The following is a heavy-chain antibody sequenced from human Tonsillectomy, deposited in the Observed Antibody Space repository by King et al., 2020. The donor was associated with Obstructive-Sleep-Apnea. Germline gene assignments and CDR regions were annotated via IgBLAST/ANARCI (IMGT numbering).Heavy chain of an antibody. J-gene: IGHJ6*02. D-gene: IGHD2-15*01. CDR3: AGQGAGRVAANYYYGMDV. V-gene: IGHV5-51*01. Sequence: VQLVESGAEVKKPGESLKISCKGSGYSFTSYWIGWVRQMPGKGLEWMGIIYPGDSDTRYSPSFQGQVTISADKSISTAYLQWSSLKASDTAMYYCAGQGAGRVAANYYYGMDVWGQGTTVTVSS. CDR2: IYPGDSDT. CDR1: GYSFTSYW.